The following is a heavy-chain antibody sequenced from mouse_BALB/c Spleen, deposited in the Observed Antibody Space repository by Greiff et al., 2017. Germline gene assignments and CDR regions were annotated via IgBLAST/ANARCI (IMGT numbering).Heavy chain of an antibody. D-gene: IGHD1-1*01. CDR2: INPSSGYT. Sequence: VQLQQSGAELARPGASVKMSCKASGYTFTSYTMHWVKQRPGQGLEWIGYINPSSGYTNYNQKFKDKATLTADKSSSTAYMQLSSLTSEDSAVYYCAREGTTVVAYYYAMDYWGQGTSVTVSS. CDR1: GYTFTSYT. J-gene: IGHJ4*01. CDR3: AREGTTVVAYYYAMDY. V-gene: IGHV1-4*01.